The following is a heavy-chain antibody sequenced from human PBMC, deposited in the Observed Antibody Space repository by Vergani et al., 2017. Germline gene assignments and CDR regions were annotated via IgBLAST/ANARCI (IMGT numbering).Heavy chain of an antibody. CDR3: ARDRPYFRVAADYGHYYYGMDV. J-gene: IGHJ6*02. Sequence: EVQLVESGGGLVQPGGSLRLSCAASGFTFSSYSMNWVRQAPGKGLEWVSYISSSSTIFYADSVKGRFTISRDNAKNSLYLQMNSLRAEDTAVYYCARDRPYFRVAADYGHYYYGMDVWGQGTTVTVSS. CDR1: GFTFSSYS. V-gene: IGHV3-48*01. D-gene: IGHD2-15*01. CDR2: ISSSSTI.